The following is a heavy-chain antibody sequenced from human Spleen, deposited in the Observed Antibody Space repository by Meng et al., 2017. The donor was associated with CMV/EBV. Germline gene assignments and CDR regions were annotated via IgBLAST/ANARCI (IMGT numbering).Heavy chain of an antibody. Sequence: SQTLSLTCAVSGTSFTGYYWTWSRQPPGKGLEWIGEINDSGSTFYNPSLKSRVTISIDTSKNQFSLRLSSVTAAYTAVYYCASPMGVATIQGLMDVWGRGTTVTVSS. CDR2: INDSGST. D-gene: IGHD5-12*01. CDR3: ASPMGVATIQGLMDV. V-gene: IGHV4-34*01. CDR1: GTSFTGYY. J-gene: IGHJ6*02.